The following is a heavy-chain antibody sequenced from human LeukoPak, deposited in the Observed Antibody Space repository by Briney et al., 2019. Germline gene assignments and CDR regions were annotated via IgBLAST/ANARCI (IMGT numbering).Heavy chain of an antibody. CDR2: IYGGGST. CDR1: GFTVSSNY. Sequence: PGGSLRLSCAASGFTVSSNYMNWARQTPGKGLEWVSLIYGGGSTYYADSLKGRFTISRDNSKNTLYLQMNSLRAEDTAVYYCARDLASSSGWEFDYWGQGTLVTVSS. V-gene: IGHV3-53*01. CDR3: ARDLASSSGWEFDY. D-gene: IGHD6-19*01. J-gene: IGHJ4*02.